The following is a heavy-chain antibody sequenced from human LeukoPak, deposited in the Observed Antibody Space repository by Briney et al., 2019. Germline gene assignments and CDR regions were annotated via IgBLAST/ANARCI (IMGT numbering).Heavy chain of an antibody. V-gene: IGHV3-23*01. CDR3: AKRGVVIRVILVGFHKEAYYFDS. CDR1: GITLSNYA. Sequence: GGSVRLSCAVSGITLSNYARRWVPQAPGKGLEGVAGISGSGGGTHYADSVKGRFTISRDNPKNTLYPQMNNLRAGDMAVYFCAKRGVVIRVILVGFHKEAYYFDSWGQGALVTVSS. CDR2: ISGSGGGT. J-gene: IGHJ4*02. D-gene: IGHD3-22*01.